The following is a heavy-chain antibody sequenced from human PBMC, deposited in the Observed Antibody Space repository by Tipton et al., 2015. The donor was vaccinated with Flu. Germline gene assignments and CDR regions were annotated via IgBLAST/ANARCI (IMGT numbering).Heavy chain of an antibody. D-gene: IGHD2-15*01. CDR1: GYTFTSYY. J-gene: IGHJ5*02. CDR2: INPSGGSA. V-gene: IGHV1-46*01. CDR3: AKGGSLLLFAYNGFDP. Sequence: QVQLVQSGPEVKKPGASVTGSCKESGYTFTSYYMHWVRQAPGQGLEWMGIINPSGGSASYAQKFQGRVTMTRDTSTSTVYMELSSLRSEDTAVYYCAKGGSLLLFAYNGFDPWGQGTLVTVSS.